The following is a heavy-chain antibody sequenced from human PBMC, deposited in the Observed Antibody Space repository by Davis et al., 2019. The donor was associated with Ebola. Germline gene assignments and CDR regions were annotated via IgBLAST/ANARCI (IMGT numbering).Heavy chain of an antibody. CDR1: GYIFTSYG. J-gene: IGHJ6*02. V-gene: IGHV1-18*01. Sequence: AASVKVSCKTSGYIFTSYGITWVRQAPGQGLEWMGWISAYNGNTNYAQNVQDRVTMTTDTSTSIAYMELRSLRSDDTAVYYCARVGYRGYYGMDVWGQGTTVTVSS. D-gene: IGHD5-24*01. CDR3: ARVGYRGYYGMDV. CDR2: ISAYNGNT.